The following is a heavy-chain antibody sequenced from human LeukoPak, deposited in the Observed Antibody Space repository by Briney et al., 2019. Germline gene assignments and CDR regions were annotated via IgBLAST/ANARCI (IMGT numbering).Heavy chain of an antibody. Sequence: PGGSLRLSCAASGFTFSSYWMHWVRQAPGKGLVWVSRINSDGSSTSYADSVKGRFTISRDNAKNTLYLQMNSLRAEDTAVYYCAKNGGDPAFDIWGQGTMVTVSS. CDR1: GFTFSSYW. CDR3: AKNGGDPAFDI. V-gene: IGHV3-74*01. J-gene: IGHJ3*02. CDR2: INSDGSST. D-gene: IGHD4-23*01.